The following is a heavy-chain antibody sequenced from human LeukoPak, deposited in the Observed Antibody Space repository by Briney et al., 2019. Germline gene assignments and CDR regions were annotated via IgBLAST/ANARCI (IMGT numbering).Heavy chain of an antibody. V-gene: IGHV3-21*04. CDR1: GFTFSSYS. J-gene: IGHJ3*02. D-gene: IGHD6-19*01. CDR2: ISSSSSFI. Sequence: KPGGSLRLSCAASGFTFSSYSMNWVRQAPGKGLEWVSSISSSSSFIYYADSVKGRFTISRDNAKNSLYLQMNSLRAEDTAVYYCAREGLVRAFDIWGQGTMVTVSS. CDR3: AREGLVRAFDI.